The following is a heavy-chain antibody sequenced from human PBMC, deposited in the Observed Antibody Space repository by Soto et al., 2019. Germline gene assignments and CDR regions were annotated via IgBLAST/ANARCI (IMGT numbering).Heavy chain of an antibody. CDR1: GFIFSSYS. Sequence: GGSLRLSSAASGFIFSSYSMNWVRQAPGKGLEWVSYISSSSDTIYYADSVKGRFTISRDNAKNSLYLQMNSLRAEDTAVYYCSRDPLYCSGGNCYSSYYYYYLDVWGIGTTVTVSS. J-gene: IGHJ6*03. CDR2: ISSSSDTI. D-gene: IGHD2-15*01. CDR3: SRDPLYCSGGNCYSSYYYYYLDV. V-gene: IGHV3-48*01.